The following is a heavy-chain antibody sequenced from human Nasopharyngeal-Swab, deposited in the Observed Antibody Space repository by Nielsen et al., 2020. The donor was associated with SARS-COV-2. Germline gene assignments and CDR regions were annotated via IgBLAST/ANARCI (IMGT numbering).Heavy chain of an antibody. Sequence: WIRQSPSRGLEWLGRTYYRSKWYNDYAVSVKSRITNNPDTSKNQFSLQLNSVTPEDTAVYYRARDRGSSWPYYYYYGMDVWGQGTTVTVSS. V-gene: IGHV6-1*01. J-gene: IGHJ6*02. D-gene: IGHD6-13*01. CDR2: TYYRSKWYN. CDR3: ARDRGSSWPYYYYYGMDV.